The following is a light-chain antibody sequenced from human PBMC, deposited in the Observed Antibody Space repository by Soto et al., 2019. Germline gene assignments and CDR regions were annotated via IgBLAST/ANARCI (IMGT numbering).Light chain of an antibody. CDR2: AAS. V-gene: IGKV1-5*01. CDR3: QQYHRYST. J-gene: IGKJ1*01. Sequence: DIQMTQSPSTLSASVGDTVTVTCRAIQSVSGWLACYQQKPGEAPKLLIYAASALPRGLPSRFSGSASGTELSLTINNLESDDFATYYCQQYHRYSTFGQGTKV. CDR1: QSVSGW.